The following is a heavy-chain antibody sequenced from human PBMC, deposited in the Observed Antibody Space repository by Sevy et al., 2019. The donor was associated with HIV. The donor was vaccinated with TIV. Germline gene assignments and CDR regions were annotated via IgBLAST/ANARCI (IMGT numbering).Heavy chain of an antibody. CDR3: AKDTAAAGMVPDYGMDV. CDR2: IRYDRSNK. D-gene: IGHD6-13*01. V-gene: IGHV3-30*02. CDR1: GFTFSSYG. J-gene: IGHJ6*02. Sequence: GGSLRLSCAASGFTFSSYGMHRVRQAPCKGLEWVAFIRYDRSNKYYADSVKGRFTISRDNSKNTLYLQMNSLRAEDTAVYYCAKDTAAAGMVPDYGMDVWGQGTTVTVSS.